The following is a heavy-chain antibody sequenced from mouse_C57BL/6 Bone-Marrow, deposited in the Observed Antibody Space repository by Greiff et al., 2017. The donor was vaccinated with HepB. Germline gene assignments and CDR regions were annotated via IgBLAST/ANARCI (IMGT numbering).Heavy chain of an antibody. CDR3: ARSTSL. CDR1: GYSFTGYY. J-gene: IGHJ3*01. D-gene: IGHD6-1*01. Sequence: VQLQQSGPELVKPGASVKISCKASGYSFTGYYMNWVKQSPEKSLEWIGEINPSTGGTTYNQKFKAKATLTVDKSSSTAYMQLQSLTSEDSAVYYCARSTSLWGQGTLVTVSA. CDR2: INPSTGGT. V-gene: IGHV1-42*01.